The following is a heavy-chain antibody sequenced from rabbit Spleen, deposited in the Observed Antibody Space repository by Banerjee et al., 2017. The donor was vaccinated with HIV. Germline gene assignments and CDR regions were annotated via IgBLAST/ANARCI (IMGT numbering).Heavy chain of an antibody. CDR3: ARDLAHSNL. V-gene: IGHV1S40*01. Sequence: QSLEESGGDLVKPGASLTLTCTASGFSFSSTYYMCWVRQAPGKGLEWIACINAGSGTTYYASWAKGRFTISKPSSTMVTLQMTSLTAADTATYFCARDLAHSNLWGPGTLVTVS. CDR2: INAGSGTT. D-gene: IGHD3-1*01. CDR1: GFSFSSTYY. J-gene: IGHJ4*01.